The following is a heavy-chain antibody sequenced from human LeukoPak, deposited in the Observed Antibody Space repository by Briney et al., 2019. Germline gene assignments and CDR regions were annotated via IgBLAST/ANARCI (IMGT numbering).Heavy chain of an antibody. CDR1: GFTFSSNA. CDR3: AKDGWELLSSGNHFDY. Sequence: GGSLTLSCAASGFTFSSNAMSWVRQAPGKGLEWVSDISGSGGSTYYADSVKGRFTISRDNSKNTLFLQMNSLRAEDTAIYYCAKDGWELLSSGNHFDYWGQGALVTVSS. D-gene: IGHD1-26*01. CDR2: ISGSGGST. J-gene: IGHJ4*02. V-gene: IGHV3-23*01.